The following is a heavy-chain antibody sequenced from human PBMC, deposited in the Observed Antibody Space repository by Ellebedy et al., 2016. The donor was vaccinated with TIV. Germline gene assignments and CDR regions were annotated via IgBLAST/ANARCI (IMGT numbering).Heavy chain of an antibody. CDR3: ARRTTTGAYNWFDS. CDR1: GGSISSSR. D-gene: IGHD1-1*01. J-gene: IGHJ5*01. CDR2: IYTSGST. Sequence: SETLSLXCNFSGGSISSSRWAWIRQPAGKGLEWIGRIYTSGSTNYNPSLKSRVTMSIDTSKNQFSLNLNSVTAADTAVYYCARRTTTGAYNWFDSWGQGTLVTVSS. V-gene: IGHV4-4*07.